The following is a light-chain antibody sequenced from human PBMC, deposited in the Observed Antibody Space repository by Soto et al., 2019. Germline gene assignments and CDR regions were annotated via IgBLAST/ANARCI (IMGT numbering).Light chain of an antibody. Sequence: DIIMTQSPDSQAVSLGERATINCKSSDSILSISNNKSYLAWYQQKPGHPPKLLFYWASTRESGVPDRFSGSGSGTDFTLTIRSLQPEDVAIYYCQQYYDPPVTFGQGTQVE. J-gene: IGKJ1*01. CDR2: WAS. V-gene: IGKV4-1*01. CDR1: DSILSISNNKSY. CDR3: QQYYDPPVT.